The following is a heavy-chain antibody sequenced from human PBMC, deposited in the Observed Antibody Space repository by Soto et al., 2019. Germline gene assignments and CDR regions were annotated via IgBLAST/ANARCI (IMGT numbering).Heavy chain of an antibody. V-gene: IGHV1-69*02. CDR1: GGTFSSYT. J-gene: IGHJ4*02. CDR2: IIPILGIA. CDR3: ARGAFGDVSFDY. D-gene: IGHD3-10*01. Sequence: SVKVSCKASGGTFSSYTISWVRQAPGQGLEWMGRIIPILGIANYAQKFQGRVTITADKSTSTAYMELSSLRSDDTAVYYCARGAFGDVSFDYWGQGTQVTVSS.